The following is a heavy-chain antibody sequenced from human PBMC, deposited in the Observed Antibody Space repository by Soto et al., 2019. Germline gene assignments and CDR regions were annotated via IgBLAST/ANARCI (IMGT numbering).Heavy chain of an antibody. V-gene: IGHV3-30-3*01. CDR3: ARDQGYCSGGSCYRYYYYGMDV. CDR1: GFTFSSYA. D-gene: IGHD2-15*01. J-gene: IGHJ6*02. Sequence: GGSLRLSCAASGFTFSSYAMHWVRQAPGKGLEWVAVISYDGSNKYYADSVKGRFTISRDNSKNTLYLQMNSLRAEDTAVYYCARDQGYCSGGSCYRYYYYGMDVWGQGTTVTVSS. CDR2: ISYDGSNK.